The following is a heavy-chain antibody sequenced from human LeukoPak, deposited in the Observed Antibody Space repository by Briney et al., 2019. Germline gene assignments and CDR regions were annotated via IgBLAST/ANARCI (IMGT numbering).Heavy chain of an antibody. Sequence: QPGGSLRLSCAASGFTFSDHAMSWVRPAPAKGLEWVSSINGNGGGSYYIDSVKGRFTVSRDNSENALYLQMNNLRTEDTAVYYCAKCRSLSPAAAINYWGQGTLVTVSS. CDR3: AKCRSLSPAAAINY. J-gene: IGHJ4*02. CDR2: INGNGGGS. D-gene: IGHD2-2*01. CDR1: GFTFSDHA. V-gene: IGHV3-23*01.